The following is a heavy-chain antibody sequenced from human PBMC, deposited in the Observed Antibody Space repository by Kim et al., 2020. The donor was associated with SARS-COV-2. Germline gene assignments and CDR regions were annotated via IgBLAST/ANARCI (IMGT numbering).Heavy chain of an antibody. V-gene: IGHV1-69*01. Sequence: AQKCQSRVTITADESTSTAYMELGSLRSEDTAVYYCARAFGSYRAVFDYWGQGTLVTVSS. D-gene: IGHD1-26*01. CDR3: ARAFGSYRAVFDY. J-gene: IGHJ4*02.